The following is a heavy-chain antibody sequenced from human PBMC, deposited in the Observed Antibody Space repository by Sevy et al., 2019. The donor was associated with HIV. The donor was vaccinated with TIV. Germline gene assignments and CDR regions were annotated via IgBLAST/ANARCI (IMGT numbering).Heavy chain of an antibody. CDR1: GYSFSNYG. D-gene: IGHD3-9*01. J-gene: IGHJ4*02. Sequence: ASVKVSCKASGYSFSNYGINWVRQAPGQGLEWMGWISAHNANTNYAQKLQDRVTMTTDTSTSTAYMELRSLRSDDTAVYYCARAVPYYDILTGRNYFDYWGQGTLVTVSS. V-gene: IGHV1-18*01. CDR2: ISAHNANT. CDR3: ARAVPYYDILTGRNYFDY.